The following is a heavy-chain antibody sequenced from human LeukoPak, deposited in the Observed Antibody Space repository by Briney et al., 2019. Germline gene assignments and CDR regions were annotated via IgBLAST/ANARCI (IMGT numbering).Heavy chain of an antibody. D-gene: IGHD6-6*01. V-gene: IGHV4-4*07. CDR3: ARVTRPGNGILDY. Sequence: SETQSLTCTVSGDSISSNYWSWIRQSAGKGQEWIGRIYSSGNTIYNPSLKRRVTMSLDTCKNQFSLKLNSVTAADTAVYYCARVTRPGNGILDYWGQGTLVTVSS. CDR2: IYSSGNT. CDR1: GDSISSNY. J-gene: IGHJ4*02.